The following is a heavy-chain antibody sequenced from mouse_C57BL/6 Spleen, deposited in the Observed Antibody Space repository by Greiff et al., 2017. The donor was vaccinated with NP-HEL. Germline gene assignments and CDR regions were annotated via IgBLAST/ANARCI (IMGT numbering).Heavy chain of an antibody. CDR3: ARLDGTRYFDY. CDR2: IYPRSGNT. J-gene: IGHJ2*01. CDR1: GYTFTSYG. Sequence: VQLQQSGAELARPGASVKLSCKASGYTFTSYGISWVKQRTGQGLEWIGEIYPRSGNTYYNEKFKGKATLTADKSSSTAYMELRSLTSDDSAVYFCARLDGTRYFDYWGQGTTLTVSS. V-gene: IGHV1-81*01. D-gene: IGHD4-1*01.